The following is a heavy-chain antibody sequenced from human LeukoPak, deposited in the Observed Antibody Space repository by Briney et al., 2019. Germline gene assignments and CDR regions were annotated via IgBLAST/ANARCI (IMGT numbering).Heavy chain of an antibody. CDR1: GFTFSNYW. CDR3: ARDFWGAYRFDYFDY. J-gene: IGHJ4*02. Sequence: PGGPLRLSCVASGFTFSNYWMSWVRRAPGKGLEWVANIKQDGSETYYVDSVRGRFTMSRDNAKKSLYLQMNSLRAEDTAVYYCARDFWGAYRFDYFDYWGQGTLVTVSS. D-gene: IGHD3-3*01. V-gene: IGHV3-7*01. CDR2: IKQDGSET.